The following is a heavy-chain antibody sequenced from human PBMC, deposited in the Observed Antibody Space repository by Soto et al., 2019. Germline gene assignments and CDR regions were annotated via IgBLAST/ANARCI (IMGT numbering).Heavy chain of an antibody. D-gene: IGHD1-1*01. CDR1: GGSVSSGSYY. CDR3: ARVERGTATTVVDAFDI. CDR2: MSHRGGT. V-gene: IGHV4-34*01. Sequence: QVQLQQWGAGLLKPSETLSLTCAVYGGSVSSGSYYWSWIRQPPGKGLEWIGEMSHRGGTHFNPARKSRVTISVDTSKNQFSLKMSFVTAADTALYYCARVERGTATTVVDAFDIWGPGTMVTVSS. J-gene: IGHJ3*02.